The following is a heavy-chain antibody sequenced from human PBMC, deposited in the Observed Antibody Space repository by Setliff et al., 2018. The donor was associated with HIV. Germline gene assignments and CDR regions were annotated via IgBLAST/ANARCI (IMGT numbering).Heavy chain of an antibody. V-gene: IGHV3-21*01. CDR1: GFTFSSYS. D-gene: IGHD3-16*01. Sequence: LRLSCAASGFTFSSYSMNWVRQAPGKGLEWVSFISSSSSYIYYADSVKGRFTISRDYAKNTLYLQMSSLRADDTAVYYCARVDDDYVWARTYFDYWGQGSWSPSPQ. CDR3: ARVDDDYVWARTYFDY. J-gene: IGHJ4*02. CDR2: ISSSSSYI.